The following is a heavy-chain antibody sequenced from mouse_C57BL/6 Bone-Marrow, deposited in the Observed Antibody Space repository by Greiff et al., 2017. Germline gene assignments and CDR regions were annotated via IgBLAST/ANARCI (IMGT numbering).Heavy chain of an antibody. V-gene: IGHV5-6*01. D-gene: IGHD2-12*01. CDR3: ARHEDYYINNDYYFMDY. CDR2: ISSGGSYT. CDR1: GFTFSSYG. J-gene: IGHJ4*01. Sequence: EVQGVESGGDLVKPGGSLKLSCAASGFTFSSYGMSWVRQTPDKRLEWVATISSGGSYTYYPDSVKGRFTISRDNAKNTLYLQMSSLKSENTAMYYCARHEDYYINNDYYFMDYWGQGTSVTVSS.